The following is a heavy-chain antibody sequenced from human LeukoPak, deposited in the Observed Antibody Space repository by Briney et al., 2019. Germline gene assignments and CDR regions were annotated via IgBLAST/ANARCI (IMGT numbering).Heavy chain of an antibody. J-gene: IGHJ6*03. CDR3: AREKFDKYSSGWYDKVDYYYYYMDV. D-gene: IGHD6-19*01. V-gene: IGHV4-4*07. CDR1: GGPISSFY. CDR2: IYTSGST. Sequence: SETLSLTCTVSGGPISSFYWSWIRQPAGKGLEWIGRIYTSGSTNYNPSLKCRVTMSVDTSKNQFSLKLSSVTAADTAVYYCAREKFDKYSSGWYDKVDYYYYYMDVWGKGTTVTVSS.